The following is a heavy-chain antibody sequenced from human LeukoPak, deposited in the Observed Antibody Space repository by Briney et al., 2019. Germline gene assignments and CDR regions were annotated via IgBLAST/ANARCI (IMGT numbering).Heavy chain of an antibody. CDR2: ISWNSGSI. Sequence: GGSVRLSCAASGFTFDDYAMHWVRQAPGKGLEWVSGISWNSGSIGYADSVKGRFTISRDNAKNSLYLQMNSLRAEDTALYYCAKGLDIVVVPAAADAWGQGTLVTVSS. CDR3: AKGLDIVVVPAAADA. V-gene: IGHV3-9*01. D-gene: IGHD2-2*01. J-gene: IGHJ5*02. CDR1: GFTFDDYA.